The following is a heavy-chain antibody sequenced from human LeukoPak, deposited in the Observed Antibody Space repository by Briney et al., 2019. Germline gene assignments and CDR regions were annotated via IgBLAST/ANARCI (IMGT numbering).Heavy chain of an antibody. CDR3: ARGAVTILNWFDP. CDR1: GGPISSSTYY. CDR2: IYYSGST. J-gene: IGHJ5*02. V-gene: IGHV4-39*07. Sequence: PSETLSLTCPVSGGPISSSTYYWGSIRQPPGKGLEWIGSIYYSGSTYYNPSLKSRVTISVDTSKNQCSLKLSSVTAADTAVYYCARGAVTILNWFDPWGQGTLVTVSS. D-gene: IGHD4-17*01.